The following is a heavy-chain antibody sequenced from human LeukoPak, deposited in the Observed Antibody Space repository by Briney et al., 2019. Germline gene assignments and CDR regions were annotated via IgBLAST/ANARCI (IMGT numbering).Heavy chain of an antibody. CDR3: GSTLREGDNTVYGLENWLDP. D-gene: IGHD5/OR15-5a*01. Sequence: SETLSLTCAVSGGLTSNFLCNSSRQPAGKGLEWIGRIYSSGSSRYNPSLKSRVTMSVDTSNNQLSLRLSSVTAAGTAEYYCGSTLREGDNTVYGLENWLDPWGQGTLVTVSS. CDR2: IYSSGSS. CDR1: GGLTSNFL. V-gene: IGHV4-4*07. J-gene: IGHJ5*02.